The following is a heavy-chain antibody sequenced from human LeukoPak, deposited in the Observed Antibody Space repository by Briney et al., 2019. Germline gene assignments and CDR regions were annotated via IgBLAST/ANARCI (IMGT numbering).Heavy chain of an antibody. V-gene: IGHV4-61*01. CDR2: IYYSGGT. J-gene: IGHJ4*02. CDR1: GGSVSSGSYY. CDR3: ARQNDYGGTW. D-gene: IGHD4-23*01. Sequence: SETLSLTCTVSGGSVSSGSYYWSWIRQPPGKGLEWIGYIYYSGGTNYNPSLKSRVTISVDTSKNQFSLKLSSVTAADTAVYYCARQNDYGGTWWGQGTLVTVSS.